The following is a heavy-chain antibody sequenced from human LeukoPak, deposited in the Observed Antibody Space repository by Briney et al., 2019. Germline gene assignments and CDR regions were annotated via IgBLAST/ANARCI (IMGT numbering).Heavy chain of an antibody. Sequence: SETLSHTCTVSGASISGYYWNWIRQPPGKGLEWIGYIYYTGSSYYNPSLKSRVIISVDMSKNQFSLKLNSVTAADTAVYYCARLRDSNNWYAVDYWGQGTLVTVSS. J-gene: IGHJ4*02. CDR1: GASISGYY. V-gene: IGHV4-59*01. CDR3: ARLRDSNNWYAVDY. D-gene: IGHD6-13*01. CDR2: IYYTGSS.